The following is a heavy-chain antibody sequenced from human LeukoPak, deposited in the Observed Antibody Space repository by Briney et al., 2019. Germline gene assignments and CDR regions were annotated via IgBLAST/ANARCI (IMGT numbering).Heavy chain of an antibody. CDR3: ARLGSSGFFDAFDI. Sequence: NPSETLSLTCTVSGGSISSYYWGWIRQPPGKGLEWIGYIYTSGSTNYNPSLKSRVTISVDTSKTQFSLKLSSVTAADTAVYYCARLGSSGFFDAFDIWGQGTMVTVSS. CDR1: GGSISSYY. J-gene: IGHJ3*02. D-gene: IGHD3-22*01. CDR2: IYTSGST. V-gene: IGHV4-4*09.